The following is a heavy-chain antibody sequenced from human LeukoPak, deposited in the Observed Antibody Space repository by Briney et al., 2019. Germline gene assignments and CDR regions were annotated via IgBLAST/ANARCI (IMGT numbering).Heavy chain of an antibody. CDR3: ARGLTLLGYCSSTSCLMNY. V-gene: IGHV3-74*01. Sequence: GGSLRLSCAVSGFTLSSYWMHWVRQAPGKGLVWVSRIDSDGSTTDYADSVKGRFTISRDNANNTPYLQMNSLRAEDAGVYYCARGLTLLGYCSSTSCLMNYWGQGTLVTVSS. D-gene: IGHD2-2*01. J-gene: IGHJ4*02. CDR2: IDSDGSTT. CDR1: GFTLSSYW.